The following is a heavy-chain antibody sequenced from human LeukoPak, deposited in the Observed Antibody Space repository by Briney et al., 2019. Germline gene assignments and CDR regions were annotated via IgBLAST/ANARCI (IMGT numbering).Heavy chain of an antibody. D-gene: IGHD3-9*01. J-gene: IGHJ5*02. CDR3: ARARALYDILTGLDP. CDR1: GFTFSNYG. CDR2: IWYDGSNK. V-gene: IGHV3-33*08. Sequence: GRSLRLSCAASGFTFSNYGMHWARQAPGKGLEWVAVIWYDGSNKYSADSVKGRFTISRDNSKNTLYLQMNSLRAEDTAVYYCARARALYDILTGLDPWGQGTLVTVSS.